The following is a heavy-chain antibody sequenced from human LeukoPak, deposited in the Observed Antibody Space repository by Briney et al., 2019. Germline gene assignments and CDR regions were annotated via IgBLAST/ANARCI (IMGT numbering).Heavy chain of an antibody. CDR3: ASDVGSSWLDDY. J-gene: IGHJ4*02. CDR2: IYTSGST. CDR1: GGSISSGNYY. D-gene: IGHD6-13*01. V-gene: IGHV4-61*02. Sequence: SQTLSLTCTVSGGSISSGNYYWGWIRQPAGKGLEWIGRIYTSGSTNYNPSLKSRVTMSVDTSKNQFSLKLSSVTAADTAVYYCASDVGSSWLDDYWGQGTLVTVSS.